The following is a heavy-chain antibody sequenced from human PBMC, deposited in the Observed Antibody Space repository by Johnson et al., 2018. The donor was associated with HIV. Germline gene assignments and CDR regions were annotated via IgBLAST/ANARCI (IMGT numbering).Heavy chain of an antibody. CDR3: AKGDLSPYYYVSSGYLVDAFDI. J-gene: IGHJ3*02. CDR1: GFTFSSYA. D-gene: IGHD3-22*01. Sequence: QVQLVESGGGVVQPGRSLRLSCAASGFTFSSYAMHWVRQAPGKGLEWVAVISYDGSNKYYADSVKGRFTISRDNSKNTLYLQMNSLRAEDTAVYYCAKGDLSPYYYVSSGYLVDAFDIWGQGTMVTVSS. V-gene: IGHV3-30*04. CDR2: ISYDGSNK.